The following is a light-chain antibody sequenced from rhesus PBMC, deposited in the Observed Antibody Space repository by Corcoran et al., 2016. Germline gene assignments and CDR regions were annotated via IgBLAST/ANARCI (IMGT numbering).Light chain of an antibody. Sequence: DIQMTQSPSSLSASVGDTVTITCRASQGISSYLAWYQQKPGKAPKLLIYKASTLQSGVPSRFSGSGSGTDFTLTIRSLQPEDFTTYYCQQHNSYPLTFGRGTKVEIK. CDR3: QQHNSYPLT. V-gene: IGKV1-25*01. CDR2: KAS. J-gene: IGKJ4*01. CDR1: QGISSY.